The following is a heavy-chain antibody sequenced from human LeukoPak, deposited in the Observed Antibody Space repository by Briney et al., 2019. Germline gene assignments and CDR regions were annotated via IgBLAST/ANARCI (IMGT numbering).Heavy chain of an antibody. J-gene: IGHJ4*02. CDR1: GGSISSYY. V-gene: IGHV4-59*01. CDR2: IYYSGST. Sequence: SETLSLTCTVSGGSISSYYWSWIRQPPGKGLEWIGYIYYSGSTNYNPSLKSRVTISVDTSKNQFSLKLSSVTAADTAVYYCARGRCSSTSCYAWAFDYWGQGTLVTVSS. D-gene: IGHD2-2*01. CDR3: ARGRCSSTSCYAWAFDY.